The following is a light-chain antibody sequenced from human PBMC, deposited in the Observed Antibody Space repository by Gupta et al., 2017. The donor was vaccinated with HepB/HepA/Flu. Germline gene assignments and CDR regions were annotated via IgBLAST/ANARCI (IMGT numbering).Light chain of an antibody. J-gene: IGKJ4*01. Sequence: EIVLTQSPATLSLSPGERATLSCRASQSVSSYLAWYQQKPGQAPRLLIYDASNRATGIPARFSGSGSGTDFTLTISSLEPEDFAVYYFQQRSNGPLFGGATKVEIK. V-gene: IGKV3-11*01. CDR3: QQRSNGPL. CDR2: DAS. CDR1: QSVSSY.